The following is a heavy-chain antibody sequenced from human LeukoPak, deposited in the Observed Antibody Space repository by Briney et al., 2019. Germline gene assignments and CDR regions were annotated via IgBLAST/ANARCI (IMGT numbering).Heavy chain of an antibody. J-gene: IGHJ4*02. Sequence: ASVKVSCKASGFTFTSSAVQWVRLARGQRLEWIGWIVVGSGNTNYAQKFQERVTITRDMSTSTAYMELSRLRSEDTAVYYCAAGVNVWFGELYRLDYWGQGTLVTVSS. V-gene: IGHV1-58*01. CDR2: IVVGSGNT. CDR3: AAGVNVWFGELYRLDY. CDR1: GFTFTSSA. D-gene: IGHD3-10*01.